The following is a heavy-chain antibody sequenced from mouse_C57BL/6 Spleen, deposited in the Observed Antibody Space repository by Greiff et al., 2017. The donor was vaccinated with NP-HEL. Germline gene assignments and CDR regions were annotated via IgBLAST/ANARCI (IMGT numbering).Heavy chain of an antibody. Sequence: VQLQQPGAELVMPGASVKLSCKASGYTFTSYWMHWVKQRPGQGLEWIGEIDPSDSYTNYNQKFKGKSTLTVDKSSSTAYMQLSSLTSEDSAVYYCARAEGIYDGYPRGDYFDYWGQGTTLTVSS. CDR3: ARAEGIYDGYPRGDYFDY. CDR2: IDPSDSYT. CDR1: GYTFTSYW. J-gene: IGHJ2*01. V-gene: IGHV1-69*01. D-gene: IGHD2-3*01.